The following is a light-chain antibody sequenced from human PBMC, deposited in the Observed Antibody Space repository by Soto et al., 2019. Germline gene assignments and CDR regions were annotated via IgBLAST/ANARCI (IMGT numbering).Light chain of an antibody. V-gene: IGKV2-28*01. CDR1: QSLLHSNGYKY. CDR3: LQARQTPPWT. CDR2: SGS. Sequence: IVLTQSPLSLPVTPGEPASISCRSSQSLLHSNGYKYLDWYLQRPGQSPQLLIYSGSNRASGVPDRFSGSGSGTDFTLTSSRVEAEDVGVYYCLQARQTPPWTFGPGTRVDMK. J-gene: IGKJ1*01.